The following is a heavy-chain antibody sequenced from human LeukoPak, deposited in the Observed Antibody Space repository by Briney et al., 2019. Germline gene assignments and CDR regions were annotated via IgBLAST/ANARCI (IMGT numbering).Heavy chain of an antibody. J-gene: IGHJ4*02. CDR1: GYTFTGHY. CDR2: INPKNAAT. Sequence: ASVKVSCKASGYTFTGHYIHWVRQAPGQGLEWMGWINPKNAATNYAQKFQGRVTMTRDTSTGTAYMEVSRLRSDDTAVYYCAKTLYIAAAPGGFDYWGQGTLVAVSS. V-gene: IGHV1-2*02. D-gene: IGHD6-13*01. CDR3: AKTLYIAAAPGGFDY.